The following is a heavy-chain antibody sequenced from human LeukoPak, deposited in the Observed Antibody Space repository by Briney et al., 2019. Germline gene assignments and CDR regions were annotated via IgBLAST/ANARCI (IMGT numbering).Heavy chain of an antibody. CDR2: IWYDGKHQ. CDR1: GFTFSNYG. Sequence: GGSLRLSCAASGFTFSNYGMHWVRQAPGRGLECVAAIWYDGKHQYYADSVKGRFNISRDNPKNMLYLQMNSLRVEDTAVYYCAKGPTQVLRFLRDGKTYYMDVWGKGTSVLVSS. V-gene: IGHV3-33*06. J-gene: IGHJ6*03. D-gene: IGHD3-3*01. CDR3: AKGPTQVLRFLRDGKTYYMDV.